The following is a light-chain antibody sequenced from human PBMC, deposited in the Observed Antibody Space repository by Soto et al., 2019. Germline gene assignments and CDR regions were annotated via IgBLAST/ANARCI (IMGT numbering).Light chain of an antibody. V-gene: IGLV2-14*01. CDR3: SSYTGSSTLENYV. Sequence: QSALTQPASVSGSPGQSITISCTGTSRDVGCYNYVSWYQQHPGKAPKLMIYDVSNRPSGVSNRFSGSKSGNTASLTISGLHAEDEGDYYCSSYTGSSTLENYVVGTGTKVTVL. J-gene: IGLJ1*01. CDR1: SRDVGCYNY. CDR2: DVS.